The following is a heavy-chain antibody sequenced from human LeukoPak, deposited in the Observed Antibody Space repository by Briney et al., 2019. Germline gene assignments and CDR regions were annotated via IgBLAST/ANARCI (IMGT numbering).Heavy chain of an antibody. D-gene: IGHD6-13*01. V-gene: IGHV4-59*01. CDR2: IYYSGST. CDR3: AREKFETTIYRYSSSWYSIARFDP. J-gene: IGHJ5*02. Sequence: PSETLSLTCTVSGGSISSYYWSWIRQPPGKGLEWIGYIYYSGSTNYNPSLKSRVTISVDTSKNQFSLKLSSVTAADTAVHYCAREKFETTIYRYSSSWYSIARFDPWGQGTLVTVSS. CDR1: GGSISSYY.